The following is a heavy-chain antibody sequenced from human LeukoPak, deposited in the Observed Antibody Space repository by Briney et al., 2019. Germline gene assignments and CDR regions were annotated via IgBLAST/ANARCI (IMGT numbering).Heavy chain of an antibody. J-gene: IGHJ4*02. D-gene: IGHD4-17*01. CDR2: IYHDGST. CDR1: GYSISSGYY. CDR3: ARVGAADYVFDY. Sequence: SETLSFTGTGSGYSISSGYYWGWIRQPPGKGMEWIGNIYHDGSTYSNPSLKSRVTISVYTSKNQFSLTVSSVTAADPAVYYCARVGAADYVFDYWGQGPLVTVSS. V-gene: IGHV4-38-2*02.